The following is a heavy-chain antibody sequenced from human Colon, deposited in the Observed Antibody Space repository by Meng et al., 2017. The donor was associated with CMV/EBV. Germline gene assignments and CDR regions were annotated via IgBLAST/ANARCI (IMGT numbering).Heavy chain of an antibody. CDR1: GGSISKYY. V-gene: IGHV4-59*01. D-gene: IGHD5-18*01. J-gene: IGHJ4*02. CDR2: IYYRGDT. CDR3: AVNADTAMGLDY. Sequence: SETLSLTCTVSGGSISKYYWSWIRQSPGKGLEWIGYIYYRGDTDYNPSLKGRVTISVDRSKNQFSMTLTSVTAADTAVYYCAVNADTAMGLDYWGQGRLVTVSS.